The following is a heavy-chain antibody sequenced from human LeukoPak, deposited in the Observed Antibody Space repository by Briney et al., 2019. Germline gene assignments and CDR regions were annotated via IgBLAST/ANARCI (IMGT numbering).Heavy chain of an antibody. CDR1: GFTFSDYE. D-gene: IGHD2-21*01. CDR2: ISSSGSTI. J-gene: IGHJ4*02. V-gene: IGHV3-48*03. Sequence: GGSLRLSCAASGFTFSDYEMNWVRQAPGKGLEWVSYISSSGSTIYYADSVKGRFTISRDNAKNSLYLQMNSLRAEDTAVYYCAIIPTRLITFDYWGQGTLVTVSS. CDR3: AIIPTRLITFDY.